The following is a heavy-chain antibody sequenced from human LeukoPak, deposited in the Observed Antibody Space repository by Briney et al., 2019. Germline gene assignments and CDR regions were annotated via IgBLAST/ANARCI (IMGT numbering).Heavy chain of an antibody. D-gene: IGHD6-19*01. CDR1: GYSISSGYY. J-gene: IGHJ3*02. CDR3: ARDGRVAGTLLDAFDI. CDR2: IYHSGST. Sequence: SETLSLTCTVSGYSISSGYYWGWIRQPPGKGLEWIGSIYHSGSTNYNPSLKSRVTISVDKSKNQFSLKLSSVTAADTAVYYCARDGRVAGTLLDAFDIWAKGQWSPSLQ. V-gene: IGHV4-38-2*02.